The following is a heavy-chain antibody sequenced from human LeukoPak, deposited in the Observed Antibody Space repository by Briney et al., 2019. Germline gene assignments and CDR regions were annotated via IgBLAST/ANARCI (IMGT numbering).Heavy chain of an antibody. J-gene: IGHJ4*02. Sequence: GGSLRLSCAASGFTFSNYWMSWVRQAPGKGLEWVANIKQDRSEKYYVDSVKGRFTISRDNAKNSLYLQMNSLRAEDTAVYYWARAGGGSGSYYLTYYFDYWGQGTLVTVSS. CDR1: GFTFSNYW. V-gene: IGHV3-7*03. CDR3: ARAGGGSGSYYLTYYFDY. D-gene: IGHD3-10*01. CDR2: IKQDRSEK.